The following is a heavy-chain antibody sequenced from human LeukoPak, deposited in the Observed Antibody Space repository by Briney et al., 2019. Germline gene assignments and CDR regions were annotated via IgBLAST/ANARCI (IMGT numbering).Heavy chain of an antibody. J-gene: IGHJ4*02. CDR2: IKQDGSEK. CDR1: GFTFSSYW. V-gene: IGHV3-7*01. D-gene: IGHD4-17*01. Sequence: GGSLRLSCAASGFTFSSYWMSWVRQAPGKGREWVANIKQDGSEKYYVDSVKGRFTISRDNAKHSLYLQMNSLRAEDTAVYYCARVNDYGDYYDYWGQGTLVTVSS. CDR3: ARVNDYGDYYDY.